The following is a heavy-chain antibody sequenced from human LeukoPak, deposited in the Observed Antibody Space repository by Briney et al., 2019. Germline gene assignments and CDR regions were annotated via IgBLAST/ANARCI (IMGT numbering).Heavy chain of an antibody. CDR3: ARSVVAGSGNFDY. CDR1: GYTFTGYY. CDR2: INPNSGGT. V-gene: IGHV1-2*02. J-gene: IGHJ4*02. D-gene: IGHD6-19*01. Sequence: ASVRVSCKASGYTFTGYYMHWVRQAPGQGLEWMGWINPNSGGTKTAQTFQGRVTMTRDTSISTAYMELSRLRSDDTAVYFCARSVVAGSGNFDYWGQGTLVTVSS.